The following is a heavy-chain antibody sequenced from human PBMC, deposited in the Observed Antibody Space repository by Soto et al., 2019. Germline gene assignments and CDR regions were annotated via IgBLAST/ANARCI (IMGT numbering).Heavy chain of an antibody. Sequence: GGSLRLSCAASGFTFSTYAMHWVRQAPGKGLEYVSTISSDGGNTYYANSVRGRFTISRDNSKNTLYLQMGSLRAEDMAVYYCASLPITTSHMDVWGKGTTVTVSS. CDR2: ISSDGGNT. V-gene: IGHV3-64*01. J-gene: IGHJ6*03. D-gene: IGHD3-16*01. CDR1: GFTFSTYA. CDR3: ASLPITTSHMDV.